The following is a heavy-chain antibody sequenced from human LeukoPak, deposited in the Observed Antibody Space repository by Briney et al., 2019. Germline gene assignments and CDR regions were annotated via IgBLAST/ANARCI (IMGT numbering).Heavy chain of an antibody. J-gene: IGHJ4*02. V-gene: IGHV1-8*01. CDR3: ARATYGSGSFNKFYFDY. CDR1: GYTFTTYD. CDR2: MNPNSGNT. D-gene: IGHD3-10*01. Sequence: ASVKVSCKTSGYTFTTYDINWVRQATGQGPEWIGWMNPNSGNTGYAQKFQGRVTMTRNTSISTAYMELSSLRSEDTAVYYCARATYGSGSFNKFYFDYWGQGTLVTVSS.